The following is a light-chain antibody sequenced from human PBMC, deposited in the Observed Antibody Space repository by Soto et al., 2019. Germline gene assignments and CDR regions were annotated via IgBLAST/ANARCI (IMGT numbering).Light chain of an antibody. CDR3: SSYTSSSPYV. V-gene: IGLV2-14*01. CDR2: EVS. J-gene: IGLJ1*01. CDR1: SSDVGGYNY. Sequence: QSALTQPASVSGSPGQSITISCTGTSSDVGGYNYVSWYQQHPGKAPKLMISEVSNRPSGVSNRLSGSKSVNTASLTISGLQAEYEADYYCSSYTSSSPYVFGTGTKVTVL.